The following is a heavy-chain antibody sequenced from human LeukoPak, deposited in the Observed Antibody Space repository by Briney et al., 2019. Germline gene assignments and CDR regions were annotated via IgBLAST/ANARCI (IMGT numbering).Heavy chain of an antibody. J-gene: IGHJ4*02. V-gene: IGHV4-4*07. Sequence: SETLSLTCTVSGGSINSYYWSWIRQPAGKGLEWIGRIYTSGNTDYNPSLKSRVNMSIYTSRNQFSLKLNSVTAADTAVYYCARGLGYTEPFFEYWGQGTLVTVSS. CDR3: ARGLGYTEPFFEY. CDR1: GGSINSYY. D-gene: IGHD3-16*02. CDR2: IYTSGNT.